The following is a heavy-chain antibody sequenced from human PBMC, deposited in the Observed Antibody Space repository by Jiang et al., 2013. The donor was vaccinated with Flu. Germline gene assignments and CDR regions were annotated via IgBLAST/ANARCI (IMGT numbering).Heavy chain of an antibody. CDR2: INTDGSTT. Sequence: WVSRINTDGSTTSYADSVKGRFTISRDNAKSTVYLQMNSLRAEDTAVYFCARDLPCSENTCSPGDEFDYWGQGTLVTVSS. CDR3: ARDLPCSENTCSPGDEFDY. D-gene: IGHD2-15*01. J-gene: IGHJ4*02. V-gene: IGHV3-74*01.